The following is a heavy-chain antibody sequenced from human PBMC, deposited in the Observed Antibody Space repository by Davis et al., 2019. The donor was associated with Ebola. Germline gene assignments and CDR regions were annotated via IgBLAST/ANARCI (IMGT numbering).Heavy chain of an antibody. CDR2: INRDGSET. CDR1: GFIIRDHY. Sequence: GESLKISCAASGFIIRDHYMSWVRQAPGKGPEWVASINRDGSETNHVDSVKGRFTISRDNAKNSLYLHMDGLRVADTALYYCARYPRGIVGNRGDYALDLWGQGTAVIVSS. CDR3: ARYPRGIVGNRGDYALDL. D-gene: IGHD1-26*01. V-gene: IGHV3-7*03. J-gene: IGHJ3*01.